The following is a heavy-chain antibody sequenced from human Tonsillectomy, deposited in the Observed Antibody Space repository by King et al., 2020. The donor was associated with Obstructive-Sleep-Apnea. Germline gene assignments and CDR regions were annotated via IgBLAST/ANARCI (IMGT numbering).Heavy chain of an antibody. J-gene: IGHJ6*02. V-gene: IGHV4-59*01. D-gene: IGHD3-22*01. Sequence: VPLQESGPGLVKPSETLSLTCTVSGGSISSYYWSWIRPSPGKGLEWIGYIYYSGSTNYNPSLNSRVTMSVDTSKNQFSLELSSVTAADTAVYYCASTHDSDSRGPRHYYDALDVWGQGTTVTVSS. CDR2: IYYSGST. CDR3: ASTHDSDSRGPRHYYDALDV. CDR1: GGSISSYY.